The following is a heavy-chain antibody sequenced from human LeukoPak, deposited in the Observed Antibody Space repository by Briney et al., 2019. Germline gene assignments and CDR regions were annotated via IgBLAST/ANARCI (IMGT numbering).Heavy chain of an antibody. D-gene: IGHD5-24*01. CDR3: ARGEATIYYFDY. CDR1: GGSISSSSYY. V-gene: IGHV4-39*07. Sequence: SETLSLTCTVSGGSISSSSYYWSWIRQPPGKGLEWIGEINHSGSTNYNPSLKSRVTISVDTSKNQFSLKLSSVTAADTAVYYCARGEATIYYFDYWGQGTLVTVSS. J-gene: IGHJ4*02. CDR2: INHSGST.